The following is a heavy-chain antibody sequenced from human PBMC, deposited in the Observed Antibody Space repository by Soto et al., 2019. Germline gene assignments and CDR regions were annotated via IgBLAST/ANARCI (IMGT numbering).Heavy chain of an antibody. CDR2: IYSSGNT. D-gene: IGHD2-2*01. J-gene: IGHJ3*02. V-gene: IGHV3-66*01. CDR1: GITVSSNY. Sequence: GGSLRLSCAASGITVSSNYMSWVRQAPGKGLEWVSVIYSSGNTHYADSVKGRFAISRDNSKNMVYLQMNSLRAEDSAVYYCARDIVVVSAAPYDALDIWGQGTMVTVSS. CDR3: ARDIVVVSAAPYDALDI.